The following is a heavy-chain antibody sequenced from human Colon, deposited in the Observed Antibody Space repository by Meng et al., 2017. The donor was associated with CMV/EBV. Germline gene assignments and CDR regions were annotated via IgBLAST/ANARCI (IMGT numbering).Heavy chain of an antibody. CDR1: GFSFSASA. CDR3: VKDMYGGHSKILDF. CDR2: MSYDGNNQ. J-gene: IGHJ4*02. D-gene: IGHD2-21*02. V-gene: IGHV3-30*04. Sequence: ASGFSFSASAMHWVRQAPGEGLDWVAGMSYDGNNQYYADSVKGRFTISRDNSKNTLFLQMNSLRAEDTAVYYCVKDMYGGHSKILDFWGQGTLVTVSS.